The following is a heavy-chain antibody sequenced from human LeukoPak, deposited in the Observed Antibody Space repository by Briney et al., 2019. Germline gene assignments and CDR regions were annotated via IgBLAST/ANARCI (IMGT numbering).Heavy chain of an antibody. D-gene: IGHD2-15*01. CDR2: IDPNRGGT. CDR3: AREWDQLVPSKGGPPRYFYFMDV. CDR1: GYTFTDYN. V-gene: IGHV1-2*07. J-gene: IGHJ6*03. Sequence: ASVKVSCKTSGYTFTDYNMHWVRQAPGQGPEWMGWIDPNRGGTNYAHRFQDRVTITRDTSISTVYMELNNLRSDDTAVYYCAREWDQLVPSKGGPPRYFYFMDVWGKGTSVIVSS.